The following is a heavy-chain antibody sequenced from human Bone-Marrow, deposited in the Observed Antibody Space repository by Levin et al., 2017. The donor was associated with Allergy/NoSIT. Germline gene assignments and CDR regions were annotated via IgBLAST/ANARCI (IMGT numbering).Heavy chain of an antibody. J-gene: IGHJ3*01. CDR2: IYPDDSDT. V-gene: IGHV5-51*01. CDR1: GDIFSNYW. Sequence: GESLKISCKDSGDIFSNYWVAWVRQMPGKGLEWMGSIYPDDSDTRYSPSFQGQVTISVDKSISTAYLQWNSLKASDTAMYYCARQAAGPDAFDVWGQGTMVTVSS. D-gene: IGHD6-13*01. CDR3: ARQAAGPDAFDV.